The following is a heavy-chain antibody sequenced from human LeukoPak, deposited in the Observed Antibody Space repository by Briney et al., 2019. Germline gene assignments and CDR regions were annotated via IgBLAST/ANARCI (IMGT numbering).Heavy chain of an antibody. CDR3: ARGGIGYTYGGYFDY. CDR2: ISYDGTNK. D-gene: IGHD5-18*01. V-gene: IGHV3-30-3*01. J-gene: IGHJ4*02. Sequence: PGGSLRLSCAASGFTFSSYAIHWVRQAPGKGLEWVAVISYDGTNKYYADSVKGRFTVSRDNSKNTLYLQMNSLRAEDSAVYFCARGGIGYTYGGYFDYWGQGTLVTVSS. CDR1: GFTFSSYA.